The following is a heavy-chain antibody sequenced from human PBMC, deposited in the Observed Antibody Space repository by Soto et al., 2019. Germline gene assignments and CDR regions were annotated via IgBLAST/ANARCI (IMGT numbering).Heavy chain of an antibody. CDR1: GGSFSGYY. CDR3: ARGRELYCSSTSCFLNWFDP. D-gene: IGHD2-2*01. J-gene: IGHJ5*02. V-gene: IGHV4-34*01. CDR2: INQSGST. Sequence: LSLTCAVYGGSFSGYYWNWIRQSPGRGLEWIGEINQSGSTSYNPSLKSRVTISVDTSKNHFSLKLTSVTAADTAVYYCARGRELYCSSTSCFLNWFDPWGQGTLVTVSS.